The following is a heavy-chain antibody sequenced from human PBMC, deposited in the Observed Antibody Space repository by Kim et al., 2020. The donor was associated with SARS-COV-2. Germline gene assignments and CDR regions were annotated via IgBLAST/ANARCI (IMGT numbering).Heavy chain of an antibody. CDR2: ISYDGRYK. Sequence: GGSLRLSCAASGFIFSSFGMHWVRQAPGKGLEWVAIISYDGRYKSYADSVKGRFTISRDNSKNTLFLQMNSLRAEDTAVYYCTKKRTLGDSSAIDYWGQG. J-gene: IGHJ4*02. CDR3: TKKRTLGDSSAIDY. CDR1: GFIFSSFG. V-gene: IGHV3-30*18. D-gene: IGHD3-22*01.